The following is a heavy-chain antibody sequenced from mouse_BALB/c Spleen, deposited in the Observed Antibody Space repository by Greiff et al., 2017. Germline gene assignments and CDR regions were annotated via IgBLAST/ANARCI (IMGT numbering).Heavy chain of an antibody. V-gene: IGHV3-5*02. CDR2: IYYSGTI. J-gene: IGHJ1*01. CDR1: GISITTGNYR. Sequence: EVQGVESGPGLVKPSQTVSLTCTVTGISITTGNYRWSWIRQFPGNKLEWIGYIYYSGTITYHQSLTSRTTITRDTSKNQFFLEMNSLTAEDTATYYCARDKVRGYFDVWGAGTTVTVSA. D-gene: IGHD2-14*01. CDR3: ARDKVRGYFDV.